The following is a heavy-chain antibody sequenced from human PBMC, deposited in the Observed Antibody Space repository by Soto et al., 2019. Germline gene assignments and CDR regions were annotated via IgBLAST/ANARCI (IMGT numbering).Heavy chain of an antibody. CDR3: AGRAGLGYCSSTSCYKGMDV. CDR2: INPSGGST. V-gene: IGHV1-46*01. D-gene: IGHD2-2*02. Sequence: ASVKVSCKASGYTFTSYYMHWVRQAPGQGLEWMGIINPSGGSTSYAQKFQGRVTMTRDTSTSTVYMELSSLRSEGTAVYYCAGRAGLGYCSSTSCYKGMDVWGQGTTVTVSS. CDR1: GYTFTSYY. J-gene: IGHJ6*02.